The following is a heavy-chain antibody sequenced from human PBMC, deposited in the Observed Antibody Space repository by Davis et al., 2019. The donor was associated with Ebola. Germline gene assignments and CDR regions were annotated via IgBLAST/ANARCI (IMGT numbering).Heavy chain of an antibody. J-gene: IGHJ6*02. V-gene: IGHV4-61*01. CDR1: GGSISSGSYY. CDR3: ARDRFTLGYYYGMDV. CDR2: IYYSGST. Sequence: PSETLSLTCTVSGGSISSGSYYWSWIRQPPGKGLEWIGYIYYSGSTNYNPSLKSRVTISVDTSKNQFSLKLSSVTAADTAVYYCARDRFTLGYYYGMDVWGQGTTVTVSS. D-gene: IGHD3-16*01.